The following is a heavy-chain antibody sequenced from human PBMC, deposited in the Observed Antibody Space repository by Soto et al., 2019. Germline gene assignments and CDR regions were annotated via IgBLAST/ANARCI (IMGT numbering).Heavy chain of an antibody. D-gene: IGHD6-13*01. CDR3: ARDGKYGQQPDEIALDH. CDR1: GYTFTIFG. Sequence: QVQLVQSGPEVKKPGASVRVSCKTSGYTFTIFGISWVRQAPGQGLEWLGWISGYNGLTDSAQKFRDRVTMTIDTSTTTAYMELRSLTSDDTAVYYCARDGKYGQQPDEIALDHWGQGTLVSVTS. CDR2: ISGYNGLT. V-gene: IGHV1-18*01. J-gene: IGHJ4*02.